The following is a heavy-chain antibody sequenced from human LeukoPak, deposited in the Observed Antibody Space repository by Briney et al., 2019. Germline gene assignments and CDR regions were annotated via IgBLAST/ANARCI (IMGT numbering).Heavy chain of an antibody. V-gene: IGHV4-39*07. CDR3: ASKSVVYDILTGYRGPSWFDP. CDR2: INHSGST. D-gene: IGHD3-9*01. CDR1: GGSISSSSHY. Sequence: PSETLSLTCTVSGGSISSSSHYWGWIRQPPGKGLGWIGEINHSGSTNYNPSLKSRVTISVDTSKNQFSLKLSSVTAADTAVYYCASKSVVYDILTGYRGPSWFDPWGQGTLVTVSS. J-gene: IGHJ5*02.